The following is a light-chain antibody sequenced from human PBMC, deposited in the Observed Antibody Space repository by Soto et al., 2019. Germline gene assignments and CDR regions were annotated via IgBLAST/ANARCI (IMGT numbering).Light chain of an antibody. Sequence: QSALTQPASVSGSPGQSITISCTGTSSDVGGYNYVSWYQQHPGKAPKLMIYDVSNRPSGVSNRFSGSKSGNTASLTKSGLQAEDEADYYCSSYTSSSTYVFGTGTKVTVL. J-gene: IGLJ1*01. CDR1: SSDVGGYNY. V-gene: IGLV2-14*01. CDR2: DVS. CDR3: SSYTSSSTYV.